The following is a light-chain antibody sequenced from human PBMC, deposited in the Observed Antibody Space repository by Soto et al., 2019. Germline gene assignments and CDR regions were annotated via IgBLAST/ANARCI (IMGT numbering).Light chain of an antibody. CDR3: QQSYSALSIS. V-gene: IGKV1-39*01. CDR1: ESISRH. J-gene: IGKJ5*01. CDR2: AES. Sequence: DIQMTQSPSSLSASVGDRVTITCRASESISRHLNWYQQKPGKAPNLLIYAESTLQNGAPSRFSGSGSQTDFTLTICSLQPEDFATYDCQQSYSALSISFGQGTRLEIK.